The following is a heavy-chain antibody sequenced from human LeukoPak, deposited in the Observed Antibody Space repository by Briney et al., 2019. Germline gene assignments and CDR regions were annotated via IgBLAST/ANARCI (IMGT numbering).Heavy chain of an antibody. CDR3: ASAGLATGWPKATDAFDI. CDR1: GYIFTTYW. D-gene: IGHD6-19*01. CDR2: IYPVDSET. V-gene: IGHV5-51*01. J-gene: IGHJ3*02. Sequence: GESLKISCQGSGYIFTTYWIGWVRQMPGKGLEWMGIIYPVDSETRYSPSLEGQFTISVDKSITTAYLRWSSLKASDTATYFCASAGLATGWPKATDAFDIWGQGTMVTVSS.